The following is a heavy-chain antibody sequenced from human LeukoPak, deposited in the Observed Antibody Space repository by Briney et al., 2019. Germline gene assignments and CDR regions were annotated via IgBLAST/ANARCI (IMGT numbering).Heavy chain of an antibody. CDR2: INQSGGA. D-gene: IGHD5-24*01. CDR1: GGSFSGYY. Sequence: PSETLSLTCAVYGGSFSGYYWTWIRQPPGKGLEWIGEINQSGGANYNPSFESRVTISVDTSSNQFSLKLTSVTAADTALYYCARGRDAYKGGNSWGQGTLVTVSS. J-gene: IGHJ4*02. CDR3: ARGRDAYKGGNS. V-gene: IGHV4-34*01.